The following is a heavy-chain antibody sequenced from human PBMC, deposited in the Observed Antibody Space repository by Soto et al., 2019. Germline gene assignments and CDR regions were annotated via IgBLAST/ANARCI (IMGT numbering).Heavy chain of an antibody. CDR3: AREGDDYVWGSYRKIDY. J-gene: IGHJ4*02. Sequence: SETLSLTCTVSGGSISSGDYYWSWIRQPPGKGLEWIGYIYYSGSTYYNPSLKSRVTISVDTSKNQFSLKLSSVTAADTAVYYCAREGDDYVWGSYRKIDYWGQGTLVTVSS. V-gene: IGHV4-30-4*01. CDR2: IYYSGST. CDR1: GGSISSGDYY. D-gene: IGHD3-16*02.